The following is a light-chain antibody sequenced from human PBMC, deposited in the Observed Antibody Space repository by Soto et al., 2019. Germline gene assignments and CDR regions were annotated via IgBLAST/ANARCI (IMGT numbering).Light chain of an antibody. Sequence: AIRMTQSPSSLSASTGDRVTITCRASQGISSYLAWYQQKPGKAPKLLIYAASTLQSGVPSRFSGSGSGTDFTRTISCLQSEDFATYYCQQYYSYPYTFGQGTKVDIK. CDR2: AAS. J-gene: IGKJ2*01. CDR3: QQYYSYPYT. CDR1: QGISSY. V-gene: IGKV1-8*01.